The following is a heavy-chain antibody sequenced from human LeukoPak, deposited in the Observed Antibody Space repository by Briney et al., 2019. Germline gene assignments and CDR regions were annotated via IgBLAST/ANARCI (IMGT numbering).Heavy chain of an antibody. J-gene: IGHJ6*03. CDR3: ARAGPYCSSTSCYEYYYYYMDV. V-gene: IGHV3-30*02. D-gene: IGHD2-2*01. Sequence: GGSLRLSCAASRFSFSNYGMQWFRQAPGKGLEWVAFIQNDGNRKDYADSVKGRFTISRDNSKNTLYLQMNSLRVEDTALYYCARAGPYCSSTSCYEYYYYYMDVWGKGTTVTVSS. CDR1: RFSFSNYG. CDR2: IQNDGNRK.